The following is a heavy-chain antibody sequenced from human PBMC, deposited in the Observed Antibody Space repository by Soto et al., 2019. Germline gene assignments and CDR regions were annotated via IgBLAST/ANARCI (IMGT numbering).Heavy chain of an antibody. V-gene: IGHV4-34*01. CDR1: GGSFSGYY. J-gene: IGHJ4*02. CDR3: AREPLAHSYFDF. Sequence: SETLSLTCAVYGGSFSGYYWSWIRQPPGKGLEWIGEINHSGSTNYNPSLKSRVTISVDTSKNQFSLKLTSVTAADSAAYFCAREPLAHSYFDFWGQGILVTVSS. CDR2: INHSGST.